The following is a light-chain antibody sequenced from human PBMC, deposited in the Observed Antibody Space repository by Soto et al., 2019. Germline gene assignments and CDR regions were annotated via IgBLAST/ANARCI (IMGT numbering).Light chain of an antibody. CDR2: KAS. CDR1: QSISSW. CDR3: RQYNSYSAA. Sequence: DIQMTQSPSTLSAYVGDRVTITCRASQSISSWLAWYQQKPGKAPKLLIYKASSLESGGPSRFSGSGSGTEFAHPIFSLQHHDFASYYYRQYNSYSAAFGQGTKVDIK. J-gene: IGKJ1*01. V-gene: IGKV1-5*03.